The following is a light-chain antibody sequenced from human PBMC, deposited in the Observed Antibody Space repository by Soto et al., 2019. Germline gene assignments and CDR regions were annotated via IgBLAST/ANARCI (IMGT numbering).Light chain of an antibody. V-gene: IGKV3-20*01. Sequence: EVVMTQSPATLSVSPVERATLSCRASQSVTTQLAWYQQKPGQAPRLIIHGASSRATGVPDRITGSGSGTDFTLSISRLEPEDFAVYYCQQYGGSTRTFGQGTKVDIK. CDR2: GAS. CDR3: QQYGGSTRT. CDR1: QSVTTQ. J-gene: IGKJ1*01.